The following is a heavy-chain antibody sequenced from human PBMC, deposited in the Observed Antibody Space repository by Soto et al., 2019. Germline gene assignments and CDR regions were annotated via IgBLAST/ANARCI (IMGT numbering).Heavy chain of an antibody. Sequence: QVQLVQSGAEVKKPGSSVMVSCKASGGSFISYSISWVRQAPGQGLEWMGRIIPIPNIAHYAQKFQGRVTITADKSTSTAYMELSSLTSEYTAVYYCAPLAYYEILTGNRFYYGMDVWGEGTTVTVSP. D-gene: IGHD3-9*01. J-gene: IGHJ6*04. CDR2: IIPIPNIA. CDR1: GGSFISYS. CDR3: APLAYYEILTGNRFYYGMDV. V-gene: IGHV1-69*02.